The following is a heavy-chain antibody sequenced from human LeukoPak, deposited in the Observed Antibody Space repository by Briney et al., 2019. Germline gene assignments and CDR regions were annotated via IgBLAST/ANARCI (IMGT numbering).Heavy chain of an antibody. V-gene: IGHV3-49*04. CDR2: IRSKAYGRTT. J-gene: IGHJ4*02. D-gene: IGHD1-26*01. Sequence: PGGSLRLSCTASGFTFGDYAMSWVRQAPGKGLEAGGFIRSKAYGRTTEYAASVKGRFTISRDDCKSIAYLQMNSLKTEDTAVYYCTRDPHIVGVTRRTQPYYFDYWGQGTLVTVSS. CDR3: TRDPHIVGVTRRTQPYYFDY. CDR1: GFTFGDYA.